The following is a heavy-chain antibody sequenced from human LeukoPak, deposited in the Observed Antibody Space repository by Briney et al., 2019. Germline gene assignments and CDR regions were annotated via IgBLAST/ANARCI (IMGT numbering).Heavy chain of an antibody. D-gene: IGHD2-21*02. J-gene: IGHJ6*02. CDR3: ARGCCGGDCYLLAYYYYGMDV. CDR1: GYTFTSYY. CDR2: INPSGGST. V-gene: IGHV1-46*01. Sequence: ASVKVPCKASGYTFTSYYMHWVRQAPGQGLEWMGIINPSGGSTSYAQKFQGRVTMTRDTSTSTVYMELSSLRSEDTAVYYCARGCCGGDCYLLAYYYYGMDVWGQGTTVTVSS.